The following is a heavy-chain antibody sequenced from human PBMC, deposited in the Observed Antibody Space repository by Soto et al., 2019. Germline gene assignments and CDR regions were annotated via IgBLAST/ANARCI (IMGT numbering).Heavy chain of an antibody. V-gene: IGHV3-33*01. D-gene: IGHD1-26*01. Sequence: QVQLVESGGGVVQPGRSLRLSCAASGFTFGIYGMHWVRQAPGKGLEWVAVIWYDGSIKYHADSVKGRFTISRDNSKNTVYLQMNSLRDEDTAVYYCARATSGSFDALDMWGHGTMVTVSS. CDR3: ARATSGSFDALDM. CDR1: GFTFGIYG. CDR2: IWYDGSIK. J-gene: IGHJ3*02.